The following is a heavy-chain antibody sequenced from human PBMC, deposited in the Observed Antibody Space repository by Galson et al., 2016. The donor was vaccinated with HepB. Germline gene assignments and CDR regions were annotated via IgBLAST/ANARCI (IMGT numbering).Heavy chain of an antibody. J-gene: IGHJ3*02. CDR3: ATVIIDFSTGSSSKSAFET. V-gene: IGHV1-3*01. CDR2: INAGEGNT. Sequence: SVKVSCKASGYSFSSYAFHWVRQAPGQRLEWLGWINAGEGNTEYSQKFQGRVSFTSDTSATTVYMGLSRLRQEDTAVYFCATVIIDFSTGSSSKSAFETWGQGTRLTVAS. CDR1: GYSFSSYA. D-gene: IGHD3/OR15-3a*01.